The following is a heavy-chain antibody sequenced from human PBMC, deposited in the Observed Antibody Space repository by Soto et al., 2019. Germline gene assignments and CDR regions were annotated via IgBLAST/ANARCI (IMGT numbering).Heavy chain of an antibody. J-gene: IGHJ5*02. CDR1: GGSISSGGYY. Sequence: PSETLSLTCTVSGGSISSGGYYWSWIRQHPGKGLEWIGYIYYSGTTYYNPSLKSRVTISVDTSKNQFSLKLSSVSAAYTALYYCARCSLVVVPAPGFDPWGRGTLFTVSS. CDR2: IYYSGTT. CDR3: ARCSLVVVPAPGFDP. V-gene: IGHV4-31*03. D-gene: IGHD2-2*01.